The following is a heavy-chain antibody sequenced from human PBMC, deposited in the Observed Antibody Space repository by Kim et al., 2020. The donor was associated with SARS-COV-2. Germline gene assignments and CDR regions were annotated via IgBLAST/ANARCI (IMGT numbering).Heavy chain of an antibody. CDR2: FDPEDGET. Sequence: ASVKVSCKVSGYTLTELSMHWVRQAPGKGLEWMGGFDPEDGETIYAQKFQGRVTMTEDTSTDTAYMELSSLRSEDTAVYYCATAPRGGYCSSTSCYHVYWGQGTLVTVSS. D-gene: IGHD2-2*01. CDR3: ATAPRGGYCSSTSCYHVY. V-gene: IGHV1-24*01. J-gene: IGHJ4*02. CDR1: GYTLTELS.